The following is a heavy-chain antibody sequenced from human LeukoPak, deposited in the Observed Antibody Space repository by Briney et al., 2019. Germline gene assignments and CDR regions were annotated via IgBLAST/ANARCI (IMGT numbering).Heavy chain of an antibody. CDR3: ARRVAVARRDALDI. D-gene: IGHD6-19*01. Sequence: ASVKVSCKASGCTFTSYDINWVRQATGQGLEWMGWVNPNSGHTGYAQKFQGRVTMTRNTSISTAYMDLSSLRSEDTAVYYCARRVAVARRDALDIWGQGTMVTVSS. J-gene: IGHJ3*02. V-gene: IGHV1-8*01. CDR2: VNPNSGHT. CDR1: GCTFTSYD.